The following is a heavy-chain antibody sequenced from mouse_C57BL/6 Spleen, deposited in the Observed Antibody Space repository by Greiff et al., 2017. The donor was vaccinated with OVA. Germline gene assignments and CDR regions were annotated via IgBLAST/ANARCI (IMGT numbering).Heavy chain of an antibody. CDR3: ARLGDYDPGFAY. Sequence: QVQLQQSGAELARPGASVKLSCKASGYTFTSYGISWVKQRTGQGLEWIGEIYPRSGNTYYNEKFKGKATLTADKSSSTAYMELRSLTSEDSAVYFFARLGDYDPGFAYWGQGTLVTVSA. V-gene: IGHV1-81*01. CDR1: GYTFTSYG. D-gene: IGHD2-4*01. J-gene: IGHJ3*01. CDR2: IYPRSGNT.